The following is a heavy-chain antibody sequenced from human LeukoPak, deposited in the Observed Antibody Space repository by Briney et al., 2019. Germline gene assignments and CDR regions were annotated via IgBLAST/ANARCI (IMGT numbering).Heavy chain of an antibody. D-gene: IGHD5-18*01. CDR1: GGSISSSSYY. CDR3: ARGWAEGYSYGQYYFDY. Sequence: SETLSLTCTVSGGSISSSSYYWGWIRQPPGKGLEWIGSIFYSGSTYYNPSLKSRVTISVDTSKNQFSLKLSSVTAADTAVYYCARGWAEGYSYGQYYFDYWGQGTLVTVSS. J-gene: IGHJ4*02. CDR2: IFYSGST. V-gene: IGHV4-39*07.